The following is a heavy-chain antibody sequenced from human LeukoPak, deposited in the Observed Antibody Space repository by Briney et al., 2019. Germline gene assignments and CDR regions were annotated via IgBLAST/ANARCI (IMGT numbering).Heavy chain of an antibody. CDR1: GGSISSSSYY. Sequence: PSETLSLTCTVSGGSISSSSYYWGWIRQPPGKGLEWIGSIYYSGSTYYNPSLKSRVTISVDTSKNQFSLKLSSVTAADTAVYYCARYVQKKKLFIVVVPAANYFDYWGQGTLVTVSS. CDR2: IYYSGST. CDR3: ARYVQKKKLFIVVVPAANYFDY. J-gene: IGHJ4*02. V-gene: IGHV4-39*01. D-gene: IGHD2-2*01.